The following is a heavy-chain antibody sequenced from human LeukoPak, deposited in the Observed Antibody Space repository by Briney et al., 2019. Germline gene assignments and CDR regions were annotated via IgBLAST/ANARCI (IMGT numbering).Heavy chain of an antibody. CDR1: DDSITIYY. D-gene: IGHD3-10*01. J-gene: IGHJ6*03. V-gene: IGHV4-59*08. Sequence: SETLSLTCTVSDDSITIYYLSWIRQPPGKGLEWIGYIDQTGSTNYNPSLNSRGSISRDTPKNQFSLKLSSVTAADTAVYYCARGLVGRYYGSGASRRNYYYMDVWGKGTTVTIAS. CDR2: IDQTGST. CDR3: ARGLVGRYYGSGASRRNYYYMDV.